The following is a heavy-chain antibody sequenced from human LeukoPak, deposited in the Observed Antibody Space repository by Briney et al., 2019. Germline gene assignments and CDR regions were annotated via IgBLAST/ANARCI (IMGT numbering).Heavy chain of an antibody. D-gene: IGHD2-2*01. CDR2: IYYTGTT. CDR3: ARFSWGCSTASCYLTN. Sequence: SETLSLTCTVGGGSLSGHYWGWIRQPPGKGLELVGHIYYTGTTFYNPSLNSRVTITLDTSRNQFPLRLTSVIAADTAVYYCARFSWGCSTASCYLTNWGQGALVTVSS. CDR1: GGSLSGHY. V-gene: IGHV4-59*11. J-gene: IGHJ4*02.